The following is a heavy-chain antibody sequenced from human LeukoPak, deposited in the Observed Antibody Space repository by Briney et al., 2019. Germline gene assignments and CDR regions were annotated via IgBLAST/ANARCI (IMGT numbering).Heavy chain of an antibody. CDR1: GGSISSYY. CDR2: IYYSGST. Sequence: SETLSLTCTVSGGSISSYYWSWIRQPPGKGLEWIGYIYYSGSTNYNPSLKSRVTISVDTSKNQFSLKLSPVTAADTAVYYCARGDRAHYMDVWGKGTTVTVSS. CDR3: ARGDRAHYMDV. V-gene: IGHV4-59*01. J-gene: IGHJ6*03. D-gene: IGHD1-14*01.